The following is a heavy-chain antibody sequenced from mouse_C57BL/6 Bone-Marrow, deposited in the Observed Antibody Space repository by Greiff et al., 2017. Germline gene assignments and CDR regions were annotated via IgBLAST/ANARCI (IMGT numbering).Heavy chain of an antibody. Sequence: QVHVKQSGAELARPGASVKLSCKASGYTFTSYGISWVKQRTGQGLEWIGEIYPRSGNTYYNEKFKGKATLTADKSSSTAYMELRSLTSEDSAVYFCARSPLYYYGSSSWFAYWGQGTLVTVSA. V-gene: IGHV1-81*01. D-gene: IGHD1-1*01. CDR3: ARSPLYYYGSSSWFAY. CDR2: IYPRSGNT. CDR1: GYTFTSYG. J-gene: IGHJ3*01.